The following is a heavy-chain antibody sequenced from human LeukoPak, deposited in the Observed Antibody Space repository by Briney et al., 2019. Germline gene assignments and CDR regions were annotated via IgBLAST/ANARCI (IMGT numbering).Heavy chain of an antibody. Sequence: PGGSLSLSCAASAITFSTYAMSWVRQAPGKGLECVSVTSGGAGSTYYADSVKGRFTISRDNAKNSVYLQMNGLTVEDTAVYYCVRDVDIWGQGTLVTVSS. J-gene: IGHJ4*02. CDR3: VRDVDI. V-gene: IGHV3-23*01. D-gene: IGHD5-24*01. CDR2: TSGGAGST. CDR1: AITFSTYA.